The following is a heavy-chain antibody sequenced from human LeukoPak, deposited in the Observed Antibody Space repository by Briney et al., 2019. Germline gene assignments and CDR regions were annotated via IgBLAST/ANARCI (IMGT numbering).Heavy chain of an antibody. D-gene: IGHD3-10*01. CDR3: ASEGYGSGSYYL. J-gene: IGHJ4*02. CDR2: ISGGGGST. Sequence: GGSLRLSCAASGFTFSSYAMSWVRQATGKGLEWVSAISGGGGSTYYADSVKGRFTISRANSKNTLYLQIVTAADTTTALYYCASEGYGSGSYYLWGQGTLVTVSS. V-gene: IGHV3-23*01. CDR1: GFTFSSYA.